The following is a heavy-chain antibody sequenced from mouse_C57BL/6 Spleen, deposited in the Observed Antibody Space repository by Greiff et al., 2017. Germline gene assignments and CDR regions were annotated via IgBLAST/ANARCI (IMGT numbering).Heavy chain of an antibody. Sequence: VQLQQPGAELVRPGSSVKLSCKASGYTFTSYWMHWVKQRPIQGLEWIGNIDPSDSETHYNQKFKDKATLTVDKSSSTAYMQLSSLTSEDSAVXYCARSDYIYAMDYWVQGTSVTVSS. CDR2: IDPSDSET. J-gene: IGHJ4*01. D-gene: IGHD2-12*01. CDR3: ARSDYIYAMDY. CDR1: GYTFTSYW. V-gene: IGHV1-52*01.